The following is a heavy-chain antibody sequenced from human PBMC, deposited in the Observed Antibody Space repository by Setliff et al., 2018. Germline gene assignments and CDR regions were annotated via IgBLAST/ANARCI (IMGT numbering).Heavy chain of an antibody. CDR2: ISGSGSSS. Sequence: GGSLRLSCTTSGFTFFSYTMNWVRQAPGKGLEWVSHISGSGSSSSYADSVKGRFTISRDNARNSLYLQMNSLRTEDTAVYYCARSAVAVPGQFYFDNWGQGTQVTVSS. CDR3: ARSAVAVPGQFYFDN. V-gene: IGHV3-48*01. D-gene: IGHD6-19*01. J-gene: IGHJ4*02. CDR1: GFTFFSYT.